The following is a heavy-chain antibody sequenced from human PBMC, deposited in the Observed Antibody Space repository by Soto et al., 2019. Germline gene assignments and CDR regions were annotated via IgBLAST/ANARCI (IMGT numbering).Heavy chain of an antibody. Sequence: PSQTIPFPCIAAPSSQSGSRNYQSFVRRPPGKRLEWIGSIYYGGSTYYNPSLKSRVSISVDTSKNQFSLKLPSVTAADTAVYYCARDRSISWFFTWGRGVLVTVSS. J-gene: IGHJ5*02. CDR1: PSSQSGSRNY. V-gene: IGHV4-39*02. CDR2: IYYGGST. CDR3: ARDRSISWFFT. D-gene: IGHD1-26*01.